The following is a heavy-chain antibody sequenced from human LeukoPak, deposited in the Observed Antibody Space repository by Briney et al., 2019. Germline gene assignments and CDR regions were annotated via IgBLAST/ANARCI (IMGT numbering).Heavy chain of an antibody. Sequence: SVKVSCKASGGTFSSYAISWVRQAPGQGLEWMGGIIPIFGTANYAQKFQGRVTITADESTSTAYMELSSLRSEDTAVYYCARDVRYYYGSGSSPQFDPWGQGTLVTVSS. CDR3: ARDVRYYYGSGSSPQFDP. J-gene: IGHJ5*02. CDR2: IIPIFGTA. CDR1: GGTFSSYA. V-gene: IGHV1-69*13. D-gene: IGHD3-10*01.